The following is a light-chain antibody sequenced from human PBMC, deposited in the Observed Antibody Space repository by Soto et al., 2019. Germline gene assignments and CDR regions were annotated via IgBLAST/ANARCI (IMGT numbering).Light chain of an antibody. CDR1: ESVSIN. V-gene: IGKV3-15*01. Sequence: EIVMTQSPATLSVSSGERATLSCRASESVSINLAWYQQKPGQAPRLLIYAASTRVTGIPARFRGSGSGTDFTLTINRLEPEDFALYYCQQYGDSPLTFGGGTKVDI. CDR2: AAS. J-gene: IGKJ4*01. CDR3: QQYGDSPLT.